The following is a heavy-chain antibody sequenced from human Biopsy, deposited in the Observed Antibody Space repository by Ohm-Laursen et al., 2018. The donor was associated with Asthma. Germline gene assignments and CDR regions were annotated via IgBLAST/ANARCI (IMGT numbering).Heavy chain of an antibody. CDR3: ARDLSGYCTSSACYGFDS. J-gene: IGHJ5*01. D-gene: IGHD2-8*01. Sequence: SDTLSLTCTVSGGSLSSGPYYWSWVRQHPGKGLEWIGYINYSGSTFHSPSLESRVTVSVDTSKNQFSLKLSSVTAADTAVYYCARDLSGYCTSSACYGFDSWGQGTLVTVSS. CDR1: GGSLSSGPYY. CDR2: INYSGST. V-gene: IGHV4-31*03.